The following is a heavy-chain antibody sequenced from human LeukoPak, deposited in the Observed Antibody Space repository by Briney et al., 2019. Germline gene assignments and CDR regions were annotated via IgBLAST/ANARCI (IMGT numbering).Heavy chain of an antibody. V-gene: IGHV1-18*01. D-gene: IGHD4-17*01. CDR1: GYTFTSYG. CDR2: ISAYNGNT. Sequence: ASVKVSCKASGYTFTSYGISWVRQAPGQGLECMGWISAYNGNTNYAQKLQGRVTMTTDTSTSTAYMELRSLRADDTAVYYCAREIDYGRTICFAYWGQGTLVTVSS. CDR3: AREIDYGRTICFAY. J-gene: IGHJ4*02.